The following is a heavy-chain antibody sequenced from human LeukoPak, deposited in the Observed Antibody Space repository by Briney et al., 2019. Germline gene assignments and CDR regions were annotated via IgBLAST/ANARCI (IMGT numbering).Heavy chain of an antibody. Sequence: GASVKVSCKASGYTFTDYYIHWVRQAPGQGLEWMGWISPNSGGTYYAQNFQDRVTMTRDTSITTAYMELSRLRSDDTAVYYCARRAPDFSGYDYWGQGTLVTVSS. CDR1: GYTFTDYY. CDR2: ISPNSGGT. D-gene: IGHD3-3*01. CDR3: ARRAPDFSGYDY. V-gene: IGHV1-2*02. J-gene: IGHJ4*02.